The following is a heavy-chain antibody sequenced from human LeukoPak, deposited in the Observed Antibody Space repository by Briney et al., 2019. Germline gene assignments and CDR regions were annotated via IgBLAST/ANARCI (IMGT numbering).Heavy chain of an antibody. CDR1: GFTFSSYA. D-gene: IGHD5-18*01. CDR2: ISGSGGST. Sequence: GGSLRLSCAASGFTFSSYAMSWVRQAPGKGLEWVSAISGSGGSTYYADSVKGRFTISRDNSKNTLYLQMNSLRAEDTAVYYCARDQYSYGYFDYWGQGTLVTVSS. V-gene: IGHV3-23*01. CDR3: ARDQYSYGYFDY. J-gene: IGHJ4*02.